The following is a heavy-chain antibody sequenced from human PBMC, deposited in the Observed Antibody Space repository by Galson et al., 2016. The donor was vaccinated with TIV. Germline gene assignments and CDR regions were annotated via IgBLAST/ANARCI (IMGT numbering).Heavy chain of an antibody. V-gene: IGHV4-39*01. Sequence: ETLSLTCTVSGGSINSDLYYWAWIRQPPGKGLEWIATIYYTGSTYHNPSLKSRVSISMDTPKNQFSPKLSSVTAADTAVYYCARRTHYDSSGYSDAFDIWGQGTMVPVSS. CDR1: GGSINSDLYY. J-gene: IGHJ3*02. CDR3: ARRTHYDSSGYSDAFDI. CDR2: IYYTGST. D-gene: IGHD3-22*01.